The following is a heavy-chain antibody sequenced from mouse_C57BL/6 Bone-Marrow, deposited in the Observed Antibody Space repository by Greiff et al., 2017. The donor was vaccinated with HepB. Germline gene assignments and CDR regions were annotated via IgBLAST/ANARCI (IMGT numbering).Heavy chain of an antibody. D-gene: IGHD1-1*01. CDR3: ARDYYGSSYRAMDY. CDR1: GFTFSSYA. V-gene: IGHV5-4*01. J-gene: IGHJ4*01. CDR2: ISDGGSYT. Sequence: EVKLMESGGGLVKPGGSLKLSCAASGFTFSSYAMSWVRQTPEKRLEWVATISDGGSYTYYPDNVKGRFTISRDNAKNNLYLQMSHLKSEDTAMYYCARDYYGSSYRAMDYWGQGTSVTVSS.